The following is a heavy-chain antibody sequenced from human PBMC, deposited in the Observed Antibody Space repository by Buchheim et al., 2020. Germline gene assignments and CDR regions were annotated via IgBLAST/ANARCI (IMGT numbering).Heavy chain of an antibody. J-gene: IGHJ5*01. Sequence: QVQLQESGPGLVKPSGTLSLTCAVSGGSITSSHWWTWVRQPPGKGLEWIGEIYHTGSTNYRPSLASRVTIFVDRSKNKFSLTLRSVTAADTGFYYCARDPSSSATFDSWGQGTL. CDR2: IYHTGST. CDR3: ARDPSSSATFDS. D-gene: IGHD2-2*01. V-gene: IGHV4-4*02. CDR1: GGSITSSHW.